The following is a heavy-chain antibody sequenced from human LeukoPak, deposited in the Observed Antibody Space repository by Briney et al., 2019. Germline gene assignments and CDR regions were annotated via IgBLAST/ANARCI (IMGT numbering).Heavy chain of an antibody. J-gene: IGHJ6*03. CDR3: AKEADSKFDENYMDV. Sequence: PGGSLRLSCAASGFALSNKYMSWVRQAPGKGLEWVSVIYSAGTTHYADSVKGRSTISRDNSKNTVYLQMGSLRAEDTAVYYCAKEADSKFDENYMDVWGKGTTVTVSS. V-gene: IGHV3-53*01. CDR1: GFALSNKY. CDR2: IYSAGTT. D-gene: IGHD4-11*01.